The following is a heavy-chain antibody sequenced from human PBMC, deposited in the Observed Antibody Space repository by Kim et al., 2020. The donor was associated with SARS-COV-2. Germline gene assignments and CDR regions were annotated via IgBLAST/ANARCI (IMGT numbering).Heavy chain of an antibody. Sequence: SETLSLTCTVSGGSVSNYYWSWIRLPPGKELEWIGYIYYNGSTNYNPSLKSRVTIFVDTSRNQFSLKLTSVTAADTAVYYCVRAVTNGGQIRRNYYAMDVWGQGTTVTVSS. D-gene: IGHD7-27*01. CDR1: GGSVSNYY. J-gene: IGHJ6*02. CDR3: VRAVTNGGQIRRNYYAMDV. CDR2: IYYNGST. V-gene: IGHV4-59*02.